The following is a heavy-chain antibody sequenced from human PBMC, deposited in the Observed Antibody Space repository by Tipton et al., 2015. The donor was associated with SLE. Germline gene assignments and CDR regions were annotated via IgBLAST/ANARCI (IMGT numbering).Heavy chain of an antibody. D-gene: IGHD3-16*01. CDR2: IYYSGST. V-gene: IGHV4-59*01. Sequence: TLSLTCTVSGGSISSYYWSWIRQPPGKGLEWIGYIYYSGSTNYNPSLKSRVTISVDTSKNQFSLKLSSVTAADTAVYYCARVPPKRTHWALFDPWGQGTLVTVSS. CDR1: GGSISSYY. CDR3: ARVPPKRTHWALFDP. J-gene: IGHJ5*02.